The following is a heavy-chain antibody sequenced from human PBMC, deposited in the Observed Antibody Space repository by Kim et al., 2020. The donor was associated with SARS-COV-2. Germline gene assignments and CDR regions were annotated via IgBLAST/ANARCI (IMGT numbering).Heavy chain of an antibody. CDR3: AGNFVFGVGDS. D-gene: IGHD3-3*01. CDR2: IYNSGST. J-gene: IGHJ5*01. Sequence: SETLSLTCTVSGGSVSSDSYYWSWVRLPPGKGLEWIGYIYNSGSTNYNPSLKSRVTISVDTSKNQFSLNLNSVTAADTAVYYCAGNFVFGVGDSWG. V-gene: IGHV4-61*01. CDR1: GGSVSSDSYY.